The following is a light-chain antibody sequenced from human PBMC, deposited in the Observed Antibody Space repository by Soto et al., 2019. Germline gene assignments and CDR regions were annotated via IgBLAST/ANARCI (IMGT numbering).Light chain of an antibody. CDR3: QQRSNWIT. J-gene: IGKJ4*01. V-gene: IGKV3-11*01. CDR2: NAS. Sequence: EIVLTQSPATLSLSPGESATLSCRASQRVTTYLAWYQQKPGQAPRLLMFNASARATGIPARFSGSGSGTDFTLTISSLEPEDFAEYYCQQRSNWITFGGGTKVEI. CDR1: QRVTTY.